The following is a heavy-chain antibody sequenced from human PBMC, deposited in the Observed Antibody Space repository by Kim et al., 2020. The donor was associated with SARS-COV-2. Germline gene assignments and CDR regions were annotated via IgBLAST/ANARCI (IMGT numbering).Heavy chain of an antibody. CDR1: GFTFSSYG. CDR3: AKSYYYGSGSFAFDI. J-gene: IGHJ3*02. CDR2: ISYDGSNK. Sequence: GGSLRLSCAASGFTFSSYGMHWVRQAPGKGLEWVAVISYDGSNKYYADSVKGRFTISRDNSKNTLYLQMNSLRAEDTAVYYCAKSYYYGSGSFAFDIWG. D-gene: IGHD3-10*01. V-gene: IGHV3-30*18.